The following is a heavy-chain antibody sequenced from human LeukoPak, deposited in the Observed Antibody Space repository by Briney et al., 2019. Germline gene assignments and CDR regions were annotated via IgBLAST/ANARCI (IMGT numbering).Heavy chain of an antibody. Sequence: GGSLRLSCAASGFTFSSYGMHWVCQAPGKGLEWVAVIWYDGSNKYYADSVKGRFTISRDNSKNTLYLQMNSLRAEDTAVYYCAREGDYVWGSYRSFDYWDQGTLATVSS. J-gene: IGHJ4*02. D-gene: IGHD3-16*02. CDR3: AREGDYVWGSYRSFDY. CDR1: GFTFSSYG. CDR2: IWYDGSNK. V-gene: IGHV3-33*01.